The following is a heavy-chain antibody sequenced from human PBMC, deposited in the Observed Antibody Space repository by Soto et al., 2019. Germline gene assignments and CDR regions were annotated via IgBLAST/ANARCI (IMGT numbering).Heavy chain of an antibody. D-gene: IGHD5-12*01. J-gene: IGHJ4*02. CDR1: GFTFSSYN. CDR2: ISSSSSYI. CDR3: ARHTDIVSSTVYN. V-gene: IGHV3-21*04. Sequence: GGSLRLSCAASGFTFSSYNMNWVRQAPGKGLEWVSSISSSSSYIYYADSVKGRFTISRDNAKNSLYLQMNSLRAEDTAVYYCARHTDIVSSTVYNWGQGILVTVSS.